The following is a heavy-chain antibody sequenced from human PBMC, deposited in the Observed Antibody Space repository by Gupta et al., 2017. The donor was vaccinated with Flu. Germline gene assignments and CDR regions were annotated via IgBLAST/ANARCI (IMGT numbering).Heavy chain of an antibody. J-gene: IGHJ4*02. CDR2: ISYDGSNK. CDR1: GFTFSSYG. D-gene: IGHD7-27*01. Sequence: QVQLVESGGGVVQPGRSLRLSCAASGFTFSSYGMHWFRPAPGKGLEWVAVISYDGSNKYYADSVKGRFTISRDNSKNTLYLQMNSLRAEDTAVYYCAKQLGNFLLGAYYFDYWGQGTLVTVSS. CDR3: AKQLGNFLLGAYYFDY. V-gene: IGHV3-30*18.